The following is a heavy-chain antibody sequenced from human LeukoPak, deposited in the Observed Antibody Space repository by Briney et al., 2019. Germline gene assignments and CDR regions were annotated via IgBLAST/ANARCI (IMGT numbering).Heavy chain of an antibody. CDR3: ARDFLEDTQ. D-gene: IGHD2-2*02. CDR1: GFTFSHYN. V-gene: IGHV3-48*01. J-gene: IGHJ4*02. Sequence: PGGSLRLSCAGFGFTFSHYNMNSVRQAPGKGLEWVAYISGSSTIIYYADSVKGRFTVSRDNAKSSLYLQMNSLRAEDTALYYCARDFLEDTQWGQGTLVTVSS. CDR2: ISGSSTII.